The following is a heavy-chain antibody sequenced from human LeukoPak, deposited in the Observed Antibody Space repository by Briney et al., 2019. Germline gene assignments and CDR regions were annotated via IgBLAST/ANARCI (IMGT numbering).Heavy chain of an antibody. CDR1: GGSISSYY. CDR2: IYGSGGT. CDR3: VGGPTYSSRWYMDY. V-gene: IGHV4-4*07. Sequence: PSEALSLTCTDSGGSISSYYWSWIREPAGEGLEWRGRIYGSGGTSYNPYPKSRVPLSVDSSKNHFSLKLSSVTAADTAVYYCVGGPTYSSRWYMDYWGQGTLVTVSS. D-gene: IGHD6-13*01. J-gene: IGHJ4*02.